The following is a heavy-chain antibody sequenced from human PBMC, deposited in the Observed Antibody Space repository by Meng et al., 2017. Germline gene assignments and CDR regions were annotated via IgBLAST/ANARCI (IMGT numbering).Heavy chain of an antibody. V-gene: IGHV1-69*01. Sequence: VQRVQSGAEVKKPGPSVKVSCKASGGTFSSYAISWVRQAPGQGREWMGGIIPIFGTANYAQKFQGRVTITADESTSTAYMELSSLRSEDTAVYYCARSTPCSGGSCYSLDWFDPWGQGTLVTVSS. CDR3: ARSTPCSGGSCYSLDWFDP. CDR2: IIPIFGTA. CDR1: GGTFSSYA. D-gene: IGHD2-15*01. J-gene: IGHJ5*02.